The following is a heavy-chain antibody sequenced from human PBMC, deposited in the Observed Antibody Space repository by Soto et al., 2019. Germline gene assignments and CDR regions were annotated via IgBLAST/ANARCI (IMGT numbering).Heavy chain of an antibody. Sequence: GGSLRLSCAASGFTFTSYAMSWVRQVPGKGLEWVSAISGSGLSTYYADSVKGRFTISRDDSKNTLYLQMNSLRPEDTALYYCVRGPADSMLRLLEWPYGDYWGQGTLVTVSS. CDR3: VRGPADSMLRLLEWPYGDY. J-gene: IGHJ4*02. CDR2: ISGSGLST. D-gene: IGHD3-3*01. CDR1: GFTFTSYA. V-gene: IGHV3-23*01.